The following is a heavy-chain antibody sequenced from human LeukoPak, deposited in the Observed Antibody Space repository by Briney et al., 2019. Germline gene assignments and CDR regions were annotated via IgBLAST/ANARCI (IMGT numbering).Heavy chain of an antibody. CDR1: GFIFSSYG. V-gene: IGHV3-30*18. J-gene: IGHJ6*02. CDR3: GKGLGGSGDFWRGYYDYYYPGMDV. D-gene: IGHD3-3*01. Sequence: GGSLRLSCAASGFIFSSYGMHWVRQAPGRGLEWVAVMSYDGGNKYYADSVKGRFTISRDNSKNTLYLQMNSLRAEDTALYYCGKGLGGSGDFWRGYYDYYYPGMDVWGQGTTVTGSS. CDR2: MSYDGGNK.